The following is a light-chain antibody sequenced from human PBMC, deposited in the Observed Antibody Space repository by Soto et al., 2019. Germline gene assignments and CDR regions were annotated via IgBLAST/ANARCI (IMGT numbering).Light chain of an antibody. V-gene: IGKV2D-29*02. J-gene: IGKJ5*01. CDR1: QSLLHITGETF. CDR3: MQSTQRPPT. CDR2: EVS. Sequence: DVVMTQTPLSLSVAPGQPASISCESSQSLLHITGETFLFWYLQKPGQSPQLLIYEVSTRVSGVPDRFSGSGSGTDFTLEISRVETDDVGIYYCMQSTQRPPTFGQGTRLEIK.